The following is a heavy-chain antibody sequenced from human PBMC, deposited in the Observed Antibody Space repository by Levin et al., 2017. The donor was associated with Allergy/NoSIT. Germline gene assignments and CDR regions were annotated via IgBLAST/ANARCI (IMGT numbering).Heavy chain of an antibody. V-gene: IGHV1-2*06. J-gene: IGHJ4*02. D-gene: IGHD2-15*01. CDR3: ARELEDAGGFCSVGSCRPMGY. Sequence: ASVKVSCKASGYTFVGYYMHWVRQAPGQGLEWMGRINPNNGVTDYAQRFQGRVTMTRDTSITTAYMDLDNLRSDDTAVYFCARELEDAGGFCSVGSCRPMGYWGQGTLVTVSS. CDR1: GYTFVGYY. CDR2: INPNNGVT.